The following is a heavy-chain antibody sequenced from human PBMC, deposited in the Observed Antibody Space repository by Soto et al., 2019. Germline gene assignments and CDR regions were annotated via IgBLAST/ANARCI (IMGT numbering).Heavy chain of an antibody. D-gene: IGHD2-15*01. Sequence: SETLSLTCTVSGGSISSSSYYWGWIRQPPGKGLEWIGSIYYSGSTYYNPSLKSRVTISVDTSKNQFSLKLSSVTAADTAVYYCVLELLPPDDAFDIWGQGTMVTVSS. CDR2: IYYSGST. CDR1: GGSISSSSYY. V-gene: IGHV4-39*01. CDR3: VLELLPPDDAFDI. J-gene: IGHJ3*02.